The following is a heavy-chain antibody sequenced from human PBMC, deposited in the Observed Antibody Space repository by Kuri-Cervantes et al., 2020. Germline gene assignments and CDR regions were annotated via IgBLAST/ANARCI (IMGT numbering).Heavy chain of an antibody. J-gene: IGHJ4*02. CDR3: ARAGIVGATGEFDY. CDR1: GGSISSGGYS. Sequence: SQTLSLTCAVSGGSISSGGYSWSWIRQPPGKGLEWIGYIYHSGSTYYNPSLKSRVTISVDRSKNQFSLKLSSVTAADTAVYYCARAGIVGATGEFDYWGQGTLVTVSS. D-gene: IGHD1-26*01. CDR2: IYHSGST. V-gene: IGHV4-30-2*01.